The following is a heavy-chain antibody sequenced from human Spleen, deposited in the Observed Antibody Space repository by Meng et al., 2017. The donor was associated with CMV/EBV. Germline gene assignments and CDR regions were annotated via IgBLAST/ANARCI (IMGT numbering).Heavy chain of an antibody. D-gene: IGHD1-26*01. CDR2: IYSGGST. CDR3: ARDSPATNYGMDV. J-gene: IGHJ6*02. V-gene: IGHV3-53*01. Sequence: GESLKISCAASGLTVSSNYMSWVRQAPGKGLEWVSVIYSGGSTYYADSVKGRFTISRDNSKNTLYLQMNSLRAEDTAVYYCARDSPATNYGMDVWGQGTTVTVSS. CDR1: GLTVSSNY.